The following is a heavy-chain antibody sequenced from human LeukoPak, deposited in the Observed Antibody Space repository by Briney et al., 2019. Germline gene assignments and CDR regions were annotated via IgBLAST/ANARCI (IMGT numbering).Heavy chain of an antibody. Sequence: GGSLRLSCAASGFPFSSYAMSWARHAPGKGLEYVSANSGSGGSTYYAEFARGRFTISRDNHKNTLYLQMYSLRAEDMAVYYCAKARRRVTFGGVTGHDAFDIWGQGTMVTVSS. V-gene: IGHV3-23*01. CDR2: NSGSGGST. CDR3: AKARRRVTFGGVTGHDAFDI. D-gene: IGHD3-16*01. CDR1: GFPFSSYA. J-gene: IGHJ3*02.